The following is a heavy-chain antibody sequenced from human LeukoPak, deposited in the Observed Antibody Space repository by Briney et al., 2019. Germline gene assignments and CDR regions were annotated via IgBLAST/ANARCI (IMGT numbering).Heavy chain of an antibody. Sequence: ASVKVSCKASGYTFTSYGLSWVRQAPGQGVEWMGWISPYNGNTNYAQNLQGRVTMTTDTSTSTAYMELRSLRSDDTAVYYCARKDYDVLTGYYYYGLDVWGQGTTVTVSS. J-gene: IGHJ6*02. CDR1: GYTFTSYG. D-gene: IGHD3-9*01. V-gene: IGHV1-18*01. CDR3: ARKDYDVLTGYYYYGLDV. CDR2: ISPYNGNT.